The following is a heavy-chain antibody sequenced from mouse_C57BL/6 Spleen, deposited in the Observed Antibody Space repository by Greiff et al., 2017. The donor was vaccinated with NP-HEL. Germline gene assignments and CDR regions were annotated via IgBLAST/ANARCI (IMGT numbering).Heavy chain of an antibody. CDR1: GYTFTSYW. Sequence: QVQLQQPGAELVKPGASVKLSCKASGYTFTSYWMHWVKQRPGQGLEWIGMIHPNSGSTNYNEKFKSKATLTVDKSSSTAYMQLSSLTSEDSAVYYCARYYGSSYWFAYWGQGTLVTVSA. V-gene: IGHV1-64*01. D-gene: IGHD1-1*01. J-gene: IGHJ3*01. CDR2: IHPNSGST. CDR3: ARYYGSSYWFAY.